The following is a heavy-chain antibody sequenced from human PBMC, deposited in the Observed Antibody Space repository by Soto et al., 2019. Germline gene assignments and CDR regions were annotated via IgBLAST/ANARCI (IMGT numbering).Heavy chain of an antibody. J-gene: IGHJ3*02. Sequence: GASVKVSCKASGYTFTSYYMHSVRQAPGQGLEWMGIINPSGCSTSYAQKVQGRVTMTRDTSTSTVYMELSSLRSEDTAVYYCARGPIVVVPAAPTPNDAFDIWGQGTMVTVSS. D-gene: IGHD2-2*01. CDR3: ARGPIVVVPAAPTPNDAFDI. V-gene: IGHV1-46*03. CDR1: GYTFTSYY. CDR2: INPSGCST.